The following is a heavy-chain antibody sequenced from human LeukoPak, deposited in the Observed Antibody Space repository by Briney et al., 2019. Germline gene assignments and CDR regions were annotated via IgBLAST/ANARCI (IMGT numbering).Heavy chain of an antibody. Sequence: GASLRLSCAASGFTFSSYAMSWVRQAPGKGLEWVSSMTGSGATTYYADSVKGRFTISKDNSKNTLYLQMNSLRAEDTAVCYCAKGNGDYRVGSVPADYWGQGTLVTVSS. CDR1: GFTFSSYA. J-gene: IGHJ4*02. CDR2: MTGSGATT. D-gene: IGHD4-17*01. V-gene: IGHV3-23*01. CDR3: AKGNGDYRVGSVPADY.